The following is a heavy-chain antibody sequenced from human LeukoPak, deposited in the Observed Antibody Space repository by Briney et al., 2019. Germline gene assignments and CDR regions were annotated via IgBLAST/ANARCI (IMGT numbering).Heavy chain of an antibody. J-gene: IGHJ4*02. CDR1: GFTVSSNY. CDR2: ISSSSSYI. D-gene: IGHD3-3*01. V-gene: IGHV3-21*01. CDR3: ARDFSLTPRDRDITIFGVVIIPFDY. Sequence: PGGSLRLSCAASGFTVSSNYMSWVRQAPGKGLEWVSSISSSSSYIYYADSVKGRFTISRDNAKNSLYLQMNSLRAEDTAVYYCARDFSLTPRDRDITIFGVVIIPFDYWGQGTLVTVSS.